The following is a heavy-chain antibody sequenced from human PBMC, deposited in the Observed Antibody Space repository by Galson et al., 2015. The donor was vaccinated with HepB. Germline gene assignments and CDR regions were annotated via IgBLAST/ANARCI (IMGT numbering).Heavy chain of an antibody. CDR3: ARRGKFHSSSSGGMDV. J-gene: IGHJ6*02. CDR1: GGSFSGYY. V-gene: IGHV4-34*01. CDR2: INHSGST. D-gene: IGHD6-6*01. Sequence: SETLSLTCAVYGGSFSGYYWSWIRQPPGKGLEWIGEINHSGSTNYNPSLKSRVTISVDTSKNQFSLKLSSVTAADTAVYYCARRGKFHSSSSGGMDVWGQGTTVTVSS.